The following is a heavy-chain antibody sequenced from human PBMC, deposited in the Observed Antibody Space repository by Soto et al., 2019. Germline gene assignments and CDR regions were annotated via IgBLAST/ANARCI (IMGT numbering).Heavy chain of an antibody. CDR1: GFTFDYYW. CDR3: ARGDRGGFDL. V-gene: IGHV3-74*01. Sequence: EVQLVESGGGLVQPGESLRLSCAASGFTFDYYWMHWVRQAPGKGLVWVSRVHSDGTTTTYADSVKGRFTISRDNARNTVSLQMSRMRAEDTAIYYGARGDRGGFDLWGHGTVVTVSS. CDR2: VHSDGTTT. J-gene: IGHJ3*01. D-gene: IGHD3-10*01.